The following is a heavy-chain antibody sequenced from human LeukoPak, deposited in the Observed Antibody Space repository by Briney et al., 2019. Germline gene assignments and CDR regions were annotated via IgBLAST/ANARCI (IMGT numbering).Heavy chain of an antibody. D-gene: IGHD3-3*01. Sequence: ASMKVSCKASGYTFTSSDINWVRQATGEGLEWMGWMSPNSGGTNYAQKFQGRVTMTRDTSISTAYMELSRLRSDDTAVYYCCVSCLLEWLFHPQFDYWGQGTLVTVSS. CDR2: MSPNSGGT. CDR1: GYTFTSSD. CDR3: CVSCLLEWLFHPQFDY. V-gene: IGHV1-2*02. J-gene: IGHJ4*02.